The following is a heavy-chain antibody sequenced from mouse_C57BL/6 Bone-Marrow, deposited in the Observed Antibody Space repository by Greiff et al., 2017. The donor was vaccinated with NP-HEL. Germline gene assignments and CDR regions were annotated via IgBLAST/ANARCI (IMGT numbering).Heavy chain of an antibody. CDR1: GFTFSSYA. V-gene: IGHV5-4*01. D-gene: IGHD2-4*01. Sequence: EVQVVESGGGLVKPGGSLKLSCAASGFTFSSYAMSWVRQTPEKRLEWVATISDGGSYTYYPDNVKGRFTISRDNAKNNLYLQMSHLKSEDTAMYYCAREGLRRRAWFAYWGQGTLVTVSA. CDR2: ISDGGSYT. CDR3: AREGLRRRAWFAY. J-gene: IGHJ3*01.